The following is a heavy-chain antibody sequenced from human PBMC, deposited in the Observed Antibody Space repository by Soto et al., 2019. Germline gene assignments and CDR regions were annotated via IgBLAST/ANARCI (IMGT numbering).Heavy chain of an antibody. D-gene: IGHD3-16*02. J-gene: IGHJ4*02. CDR2: INTYNGHT. Sequence: QVQLLQSGAEVKKLGPSVKVSCKASGYTFTNYGITWVRQAPGQGLEWMGWINTYNGHTKYAQRLQGRVTMTGDTATSTAYMELRSRRSEDTAVYFCARDRGNYRYFGNRGQGTLINVTS. CDR1: GYTFTNYG. CDR3: ARDRGNYRYFGN. V-gene: IGHV1-18*01.